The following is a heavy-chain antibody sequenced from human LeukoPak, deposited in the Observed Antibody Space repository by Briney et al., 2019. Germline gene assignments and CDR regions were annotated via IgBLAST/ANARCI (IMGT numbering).Heavy chain of an antibody. D-gene: IGHD3-10*01. V-gene: IGHV3-23*01. Sequence: GGSLRLSCAASGFTFSRYAMSWVRQAPGRRLEWVSAISGGGGTTYYADSVKGRFTISRDNSKNTLYLQMNSLRAEDTAVYYCAKREGVITLGDAFDIWGQGTMVTVSS. J-gene: IGHJ3*02. CDR2: ISGGGGTT. CDR3: AKREGVITLGDAFDI. CDR1: GFTFSRYA.